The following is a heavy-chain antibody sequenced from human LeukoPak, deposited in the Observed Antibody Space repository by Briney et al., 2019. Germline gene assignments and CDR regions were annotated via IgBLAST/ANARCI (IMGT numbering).Heavy chain of an antibody. CDR1: GGSISSGGYS. Sequence: ASETLSLTCAVSGGSISSGGYSWSWIRQPPGTGLEWIGYIYYSGSTYYNPSLKSRVTISVDTSKNQFSLKLSSVTAADTAVYYCARNIDYGAFDYWGQGTLVTVSS. CDR3: ARNIDYGAFDY. V-gene: IGHV4-30-4*07. J-gene: IGHJ4*02. D-gene: IGHD4-17*01. CDR2: IYYSGST.